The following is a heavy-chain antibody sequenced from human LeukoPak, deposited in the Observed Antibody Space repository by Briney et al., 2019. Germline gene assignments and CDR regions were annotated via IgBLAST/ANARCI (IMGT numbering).Heavy chain of an antibody. Sequence: ESGPTLVNPTQTLTVTCTFSGFSLSTSGLGVGWIRQPPGKALGWLADFYWDDDKRYSPSLKSRLTITKDTSKNQVVLTMTNMDPVDTATYYCALSPDIAVAGIMSWFDPWGQGTLVTVSS. V-gene: IGHV2-5*02. CDR2: FYWDDDK. D-gene: IGHD2-2*01. CDR1: GFSLSTSGLG. J-gene: IGHJ5*02. CDR3: ALSPDIAVAGIMSWFDP.